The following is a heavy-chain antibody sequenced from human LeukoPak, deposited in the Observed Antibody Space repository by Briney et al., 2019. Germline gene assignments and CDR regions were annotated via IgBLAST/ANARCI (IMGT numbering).Heavy chain of an antibody. D-gene: IGHD2-2*01. CDR3: ARHSFADYIGY. CDR2: IYYSGRT. J-gene: IGHJ4*01. Sequence: TASETLSLTCTVSGGSISSYYWSWIRQPPGKGLEWIGYIYYSGRTNYNPSLKSRVTISGDTSKDQFSLKLSSVTAADTAIYYCARHSFADYIGYWGQGALVTVSS. CDR1: GGSISSYY. V-gene: IGHV4-59*08.